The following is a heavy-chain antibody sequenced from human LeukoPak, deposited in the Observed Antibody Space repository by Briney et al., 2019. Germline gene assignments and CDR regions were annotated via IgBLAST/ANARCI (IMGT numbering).Heavy chain of an antibody. V-gene: IGHV4-38-2*02. J-gene: IGHJ4*02. Sequence: SETLSLTCTVSGYSISIGYYWGWIRQPPGKGLEWIGSIYHSGSTYYNPSLKSRVTISVDTSKNQFSLKLSSVTAADTAVYYCARIPLGYSGAYYFDYWGQGTLVTVSP. CDR2: IYHSGST. CDR1: GYSISIGYY. D-gene: IGHD5-12*01. CDR3: ARIPLGYSGAYYFDY.